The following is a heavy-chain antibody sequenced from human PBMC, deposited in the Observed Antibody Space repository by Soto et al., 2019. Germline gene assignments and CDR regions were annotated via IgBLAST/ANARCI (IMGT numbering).Heavy chain of an antibody. J-gene: IGHJ4*02. D-gene: IGHD3-9*01. CDR3: ARGVGSSPPRY. Sequence: SETLSLTCTISGGSISVYYWSWIRQSPRQGLEWIGYVYDNGRPYSPSLKSRVTISADTSKNQISLKLTSATAADTAVYYCARGVGSSPPRYWGRGTLVTVSS. V-gene: IGHV4-59*01. CDR2: VYDNGRP. CDR1: GGSISVYY.